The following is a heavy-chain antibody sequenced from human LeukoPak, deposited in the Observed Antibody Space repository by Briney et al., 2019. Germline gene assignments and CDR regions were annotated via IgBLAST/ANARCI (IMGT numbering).Heavy chain of an antibody. CDR1: GGSISSYY. CDR3: ARSVIAYNWFDP. CDR2: IYYSGST. V-gene: IGHV4-59*08. J-gene: IGHJ5*02. D-gene: IGHD3-3*02. Sequence: TSSETLSLTCTVSGGSISSYYWSWIRQPLGKGLEWIGYIYYSGSTNYNPSLKSRVTISVDTSKNQFSLKLSSVTAADTAVYYCARSVIAYNWFDPWGQGTLVTVSS.